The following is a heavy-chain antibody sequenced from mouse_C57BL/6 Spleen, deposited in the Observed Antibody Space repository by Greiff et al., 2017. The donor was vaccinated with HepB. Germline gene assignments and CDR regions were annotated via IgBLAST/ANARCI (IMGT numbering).Heavy chain of an antibody. Sequence: EVQLQESGPGLAKPSQTLSLTCSVTGYSITSDYWNWIRKFPGKKLEYMGYISYSGSTYYNPSLKSRISITRDTSKNQYYLQLNSVTTEDTATYYCARSPSPYYYGSSYGYFDVWGTGTTVTVSS. CDR1: GYSITSDY. CDR3: ARSPSPYYYGSSYGYFDV. CDR2: ISYSGST. V-gene: IGHV3-8*01. D-gene: IGHD1-1*01. J-gene: IGHJ1*03.